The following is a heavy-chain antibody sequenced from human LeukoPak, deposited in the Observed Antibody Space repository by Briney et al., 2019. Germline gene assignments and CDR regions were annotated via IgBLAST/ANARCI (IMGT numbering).Heavy chain of an antibody. CDR1: GFIFADHG. J-gene: IGHJ4*02. CDR3: AKLLTYYVILTGYPFDY. CDR2: ISGSGGST. Sequence: GGSLRLSCAASGFIFADHGMTWVRQAPGKGLEWVSVISGSGGSTYHADSVKGRFTISRDNSKNTLYLQMNSLRAEDTAVYYCAKLLTYYVILTGYPFDYWGQGTLVTVSS. V-gene: IGHV3-23*01. D-gene: IGHD3-9*01.